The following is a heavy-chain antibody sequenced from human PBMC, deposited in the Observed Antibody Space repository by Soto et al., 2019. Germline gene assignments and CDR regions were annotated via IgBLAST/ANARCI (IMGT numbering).Heavy chain of an antibody. CDR2: IYYSGST. D-gene: IGHD1-26*01. J-gene: IGHJ6*03. CDR3: ARGLRVRQLVGANYYYYYMDV. Sequence: SETLSLTCTVSGGSISSYYWSWIRQPPGKGLEWIGYIYYSGSTNYNPSLKSRVTISVDTSKNQFSLKLRSVTAADTAVYYCARGLRVRQLVGANYYYYYMDVWGKGTTVTVSS. V-gene: IGHV4-59*01. CDR1: GGSISSYY.